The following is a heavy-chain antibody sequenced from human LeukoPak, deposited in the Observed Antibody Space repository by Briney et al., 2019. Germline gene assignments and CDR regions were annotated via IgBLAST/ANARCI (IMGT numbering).Heavy chain of an antibody. Sequence: SETPSLTCTVSGGSISSYYWSWIRQPPGKGLEWIGYIYYSGSTNYNPSLKSRVTISVDTSKNQFSLKLSSVTAADTAVYYCARHQYYDILTGYYEDYYYYGMDVWGQGTTVTVSS. J-gene: IGHJ6*02. D-gene: IGHD3-9*01. V-gene: IGHV4-59*08. CDR3: ARHQYYDILTGYYEDYYYYGMDV. CDR1: GGSISSYY. CDR2: IYYSGST.